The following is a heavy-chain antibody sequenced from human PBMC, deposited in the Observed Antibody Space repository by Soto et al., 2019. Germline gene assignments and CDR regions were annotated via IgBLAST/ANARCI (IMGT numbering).Heavy chain of an antibody. Sequence: EVQLVESGGGLVKPGGSLRLSCAASGFTFSSYSMNWVRQAPGKGLEWVSSISSSSSYIYYADSVKGRFTISRDNAKNSLYLQMNSLRAEDTAVYYCARDRGPGAQFDPRGQGTLVTVSS. CDR1: GFTFSSYS. CDR3: ARDRGPGAQFDP. D-gene: IGHD3-16*01. J-gene: IGHJ5*02. CDR2: ISSSSSYI. V-gene: IGHV3-21*01.